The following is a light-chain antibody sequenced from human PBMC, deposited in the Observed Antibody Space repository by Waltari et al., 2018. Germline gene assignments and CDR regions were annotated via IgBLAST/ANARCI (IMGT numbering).Light chain of an antibody. V-gene: IGLV3-21*02. Sequence: SYVLTQPPSASVATGETARITCGGDNVGSKSVHWYQQKPGRAPLLVVYDDSARRSGIPDRFSAFNSGNAGTLTISRVENGDEGACYCQVWDTTRDRVVFGGGTKLTVL. J-gene: IGLJ2*01. CDR2: DDS. CDR3: QVWDTTRDRVV. CDR1: NVGSKS.